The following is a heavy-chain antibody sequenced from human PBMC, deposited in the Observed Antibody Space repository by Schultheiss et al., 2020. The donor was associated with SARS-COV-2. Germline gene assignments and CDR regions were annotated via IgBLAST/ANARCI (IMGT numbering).Heavy chain of an antibody. CDR3: ARRGSGGMTFDH. CDR2: IYTSGST. D-gene: IGHD2-15*01. CDR1: GGSISSYY. Sequence: SETLSLTCTVSGGSISSYYWSWIRQPAGKGLEWIGRIYTSGSTNYNPSLRSRVTISVDTSKNQFSLKMTSVAEADTAVYYSARRGSGGMTFDHWGQGTRVTVAS. V-gene: IGHV4-4*07. J-gene: IGHJ4*02.